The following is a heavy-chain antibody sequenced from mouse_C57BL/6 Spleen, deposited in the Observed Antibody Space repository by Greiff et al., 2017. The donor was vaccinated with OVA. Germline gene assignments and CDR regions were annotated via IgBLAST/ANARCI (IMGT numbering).Heavy chain of an antibody. CDR3: AKGGLRHYAMDY. J-gene: IGHJ4*01. Sequence: VKLVESGPGLVQPSQSLSITCTVSGFSLTSYGVHWVRQSPGKGLEWLGVIWRGGSTDYNAAFMSRLSITKDNSKSQVFFKMNSLQADDTAIYYCAKGGLRHYAMDYWGQGTSVTVSS. D-gene: IGHD2-4*01. CDR1: GFSLTSYG. CDR2: IWRGGST. V-gene: IGHV2-5*01.